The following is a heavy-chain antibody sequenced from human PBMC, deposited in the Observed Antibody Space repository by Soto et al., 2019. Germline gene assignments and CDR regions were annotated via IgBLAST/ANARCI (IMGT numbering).Heavy chain of an antibody. CDR2: IYSGGST. CDR3: ARDQFGDYGNYGMDV. J-gene: IGHJ6*02. D-gene: IGHD4-17*01. Sequence: PGGSLRLSCAASGFTVSSNYMSWVRQAPGKGLEWVSVIYSGGSTYYADSVKGRFTISRDNSKNTLYLQMNSLRAEDTAVYYCARDQFGDYGNYGMDVWGQGTTVTVSS. CDR1: GFTVSSNY. V-gene: IGHV3-53*01.